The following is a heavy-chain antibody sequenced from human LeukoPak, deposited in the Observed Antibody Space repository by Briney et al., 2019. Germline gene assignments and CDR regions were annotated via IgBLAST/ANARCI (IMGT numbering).Heavy chain of an antibody. CDR1: GFTFNSYW. CDR2: ISLDGGTT. Sequence: GGSLRLSCVGYGFTFNSYWMHWVRQSPGEGLVWVSRISLDGGTTSYADSVKGRFTISRDNPKNTLYLQMNSLRAEDTGIYYCAKVVQYTASTGTGLDYWGQGTLVTVSS. D-gene: IGHD6-13*01. CDR3: AKVVQYTASTGTGLDY. V-gene: IGHV3-74*01. J-gene: IGHJ4*02.